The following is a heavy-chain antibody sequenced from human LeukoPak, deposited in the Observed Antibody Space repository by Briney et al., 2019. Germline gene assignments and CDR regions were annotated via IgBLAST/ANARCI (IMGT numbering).Heavy chain of an antibody. Sequence: SETLSLTCTVSGGSISSYYWSWIRQPPGKGLEWIGRISASGSTDYNPSLKSRVTMSLDTSKNQFSLNLSSLTAADTAVYYCARANYYDSSDAFDVWGQGTVVTVSS. CDR3: ARANYYDSSDAFDV. D-gene: IGHD3-22*01. CDR2: ISASGST. J-gene: IGHJ3*01. V-gene: IGHV4-4*07. CDR1: GGSISSYY.